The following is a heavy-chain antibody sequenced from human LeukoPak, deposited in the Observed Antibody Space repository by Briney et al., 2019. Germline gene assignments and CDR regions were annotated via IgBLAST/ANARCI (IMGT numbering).Heavy chain of an antibody. CDR1: ECSFTNYW. CDR3: ARRHKRGAYSYGVDY. V-gene: IGHV5-51*01. D-gene: IGHD5-18*01. Sequence: GESLKISCKGSECSFTNYWIAWVRQMPGKGLEWMGIIYPGDSDTRYSPSFQGQVTISADKSISTAYLQWNSLKASDTAMYYCARRHKRGAYSYGVDYWGQGTLVTVSS. J-gene: IGHJ4*02. CDR2: IYPGDSDT.